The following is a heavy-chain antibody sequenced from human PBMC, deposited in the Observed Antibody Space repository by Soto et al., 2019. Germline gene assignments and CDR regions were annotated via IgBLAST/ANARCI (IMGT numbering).Heavy chain of an antibody. V-gene: IGHV4-4*07. J-gene: IGHJ6*02. D-gene: IGHD3-16*01. CDR2: FYPTGKT. CDR3: ARCGLDYGMDV. CDR1: GGSISSYY. Sequence: AETLSLTCTVSGGSISSYYWCWTRQPAGKGLEWIGRFYPTGKTNYNPSLQSRLTMSAATSRNQFSLNLTSVTAADTAVYYCARCGLDYGMDVRGQGNKVTLS.